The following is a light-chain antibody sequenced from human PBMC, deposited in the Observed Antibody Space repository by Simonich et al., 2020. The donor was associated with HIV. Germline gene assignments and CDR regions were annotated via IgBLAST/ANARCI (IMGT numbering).Light chain of an antibody. CDR2: WAS. J-gene: IGKJ2*01. Sequence: DIVMTQSPDSPAVSLGERATINCKSSQSVLYSSNNKNYLAWYQQKPGQPPKLLIYWASTRESGVPDRFSGSGSGTDFTLTISSLQSEDFAVYYCQQYNNWPPYTFGQGTKLEIK. CDR3: QQYNNWPPYT. V-gene: IGKV4-1*01. CDR1: QSVLYSSNNKNY.